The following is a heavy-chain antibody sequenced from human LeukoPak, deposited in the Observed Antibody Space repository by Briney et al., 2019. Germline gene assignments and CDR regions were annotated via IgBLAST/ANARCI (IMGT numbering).Heavy chain of an antibody. CDR3: ARAAPVSPQYFDY. CDR1: GYSISSGYY. V-gene: IGHV4-38-2*02. Sequence: SETLSLTCTVSGYSISSGYYWAWIRQPPGKGLEWIGTIYHSGTTYYNPSLKSRVTISVDTSKNQFSLKLTSVTAADTAVYFCARAAPVSPQYFDYWGQGTLVAVSS. CDR2: IYHSGTT. J-gene: IGHJ4*02.